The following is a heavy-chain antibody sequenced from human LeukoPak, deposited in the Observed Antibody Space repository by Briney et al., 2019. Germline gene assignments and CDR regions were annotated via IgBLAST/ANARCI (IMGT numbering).Heavy chain of an antibody. V-gene: IGHV4-34*01. D-gene: IGHD2-15*01. J-gene: IGHJ6*03. CDR2: INHSGST. CDR3: ARSRYCSGGSCYWPLYYYYMDV. Sequence: SETLSLTCAVYGGSFSGYYWSWIRQPPGKGLEWIGEINHSGSTNYNPSLKSRVTISVDTSKNQFSLKLSSVTAADTAVYYCARSRYCSGGSCYWPLYYYYMDVWGKGTTVTISS. CDR1: GGSFSGYY.